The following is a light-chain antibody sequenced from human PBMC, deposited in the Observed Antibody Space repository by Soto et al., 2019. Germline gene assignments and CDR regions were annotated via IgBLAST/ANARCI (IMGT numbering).Light chain of an antibody. V-gene: IGKV1-39*01. CDR2: AAS. J-gene: IGKJ2*01. CDR1: QSINSY. CDR3: QQSYSTPYT. Sequence: DIQMTQSPSSLSASVGDRVTITCRTSQSINSYLNWFQQKPGKAPKVLIYAASRLQSGVPSRFSGSGSGTDFTLTISSLLPEDFATYYCQQSYSTPYTFGQGTKLEIK.